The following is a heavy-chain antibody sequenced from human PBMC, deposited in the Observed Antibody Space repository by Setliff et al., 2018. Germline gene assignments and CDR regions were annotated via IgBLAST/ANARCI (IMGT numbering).Heavy chain of an antibody. CDR2: INWDGRSI. CDR1: GFTFKNNG. D-gene: IGHD3-22*01. Sequence: GGSLRLSCAASGFTFKNNGMNWVRQAPGKGLEWVSGINWDGRSIGYADSVKGRFTISRDNAKNSLYLQMNSLRVEDTALYHCVTGMGTHYYDPSAQGPFAIWGQGTMVTVSS. CDR3: VTGMGTHYYDPSAQGPFAI. J-gene: IGHJ3*02. V-gene: IGHV3-20*01.